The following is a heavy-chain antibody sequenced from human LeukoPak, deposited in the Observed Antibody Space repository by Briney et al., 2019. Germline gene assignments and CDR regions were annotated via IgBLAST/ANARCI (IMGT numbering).Heavy chain of an antibody. CDR2: INHSGST. CDR3: ARRRYCSSTSCLDY. V-gene: IGHV4-34*01. Sequence: PSETLSLTCAVYGGSFSGYYWSWIRQPPGKGLEWIGEINHSGSTNYNPSLKSRVTITVDTSKNQFSLKLSSVTAADTAVYYCARRRYCSSTSCLDYWGQGTLVTVSS. J-gene: IGHJ4*02. CDR1: GGSFSGYY. D-gene: IGHD2-2*01.